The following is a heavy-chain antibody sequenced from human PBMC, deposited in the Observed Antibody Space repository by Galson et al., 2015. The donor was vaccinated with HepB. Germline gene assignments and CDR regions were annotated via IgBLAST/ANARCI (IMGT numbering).Heavy chain of an antibody. D-gene: IGHD2-2*02. CDR1: GGTFSSYA. Sequence: SVKVSCKASGGTFSSYAISWVRQAPGQGLEWMGGIIPIFGTANYAQKFQGRVTITADESTSTAYMELSSLRSEDTAVYYCAACSSTSCYSRSYYYYGMDVWGQGTTVTVSS. J-gene: IGHJ6*02. CDR3: AACSSTSCYSRSYYYYGMDV. V-gene: IGHV1-69*13. CDR2: IIPIFGTA.